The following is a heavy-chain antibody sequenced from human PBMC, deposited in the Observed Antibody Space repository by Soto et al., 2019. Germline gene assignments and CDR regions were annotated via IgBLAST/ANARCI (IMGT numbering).Heavy chain of an antibody. V-gene: IGHV2-5*02. CDR2: IYWDDDK. J-gene: IGHJ5*02. D-gene: IGHD5-18*01. CDR3: GHSYSYGSMDWFDP. CDR1: GFSLSTSGVA. Sequence: QITLKESGPTLVKPEQTLTLTCTFSGFSLSTSGVAVGWIRQPPGKALEWLALIYWDDDKRYSPSLNSRLTNTKDTSKNQVVLTMTNMDPVDTATYYCGHSYSYGSMDWFDPWGQGTLVTVSS.